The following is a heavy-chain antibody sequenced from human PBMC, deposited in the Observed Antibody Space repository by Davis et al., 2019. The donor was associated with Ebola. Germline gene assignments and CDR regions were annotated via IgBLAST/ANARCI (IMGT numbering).Heavy chain of an antibody. V-gene: IGHV3-30*03. CDR2: ISYDGSNK. CDR3: ARDSGIPVKNQQLEYYYYGMDV. Sequence: GGSLRLSCAASGFTFSSYGMHWVRQAPGKGLARVAVISYDGSNKYYADSVKGRFTISRDNSKNTLYLQMNSLRAEDTAVYYCARDSGIPVKNQQLEYYYYGMDVWGQGTTVTVSS. D-gene: IGHD6-13*01. CDR1: GFTFSSYG. J-gene: IGHJ6*02.